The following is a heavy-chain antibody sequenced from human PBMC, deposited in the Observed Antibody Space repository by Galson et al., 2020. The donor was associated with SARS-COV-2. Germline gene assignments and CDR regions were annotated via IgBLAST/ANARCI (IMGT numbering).Heavy chain of an antibody. Sequence: GESLKISCAASGFTFSSYSMNWVRQAPGKGLEWVSSISSSSSYIYYADSVKGRFTISRDNAKNSLYLQMNSLRAEDTAVYYCARDGGDVLLWFGELERGPHYGMDVWGQGTTVTVSS. V-gene: IGHV3-21*01. CDR1: GFTFSSYS. J-gene: IGHJ6*02. CDR3: ARDGGDVLLWFGELERGPHYGMDV. CDR2: ISSSSSYI. D-gene: IGHD3-10*01.